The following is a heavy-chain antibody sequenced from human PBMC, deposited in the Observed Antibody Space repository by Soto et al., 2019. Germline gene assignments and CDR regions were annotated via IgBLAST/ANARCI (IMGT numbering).Heavy chain of an antibody. J-gene: IGHJ3*02. CDR3: AKDSIRRSFSRSSTRARDAFDI. Sequence: SGGSLRLSCAVSGFTFEDYAMHWVRQAPGKGLEWVSGISWDSRSLAYADSVKGRFTISRDNAENSLHLQMNSLRAEDTAVYYCAKDSIRRSFSRSSTRARDAFDIWGQGTMVTVSS. CDR1: GFTFEDYA. CDR2: ISWDSRSL. D-gene: IGHD6-6*01. V-gene: IGHV3-9*01.